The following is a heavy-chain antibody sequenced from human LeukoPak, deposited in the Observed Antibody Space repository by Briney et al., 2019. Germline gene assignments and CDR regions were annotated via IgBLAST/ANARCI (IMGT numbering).Heavy chain of an antibody. J-gene: IGHJ6*02. V-gene: IGHV3-23*01. D-gene: IGHD3-3*01. CDR2: ISGSGGST. Sequence: GGSLRLSCAASGFTFSSYAMSWVRQAPGKGLEWVSAISGSGGSTYYADSVKGRFTISRDNSKNTLYLQMNSLRAEDTAVYYCASVPPYYDFWSGHVYGMDVWGQGPRSPSP. CDR3: ASVPPYYDFWSGHVYGMDV. CDR1: GFTFSSYA.